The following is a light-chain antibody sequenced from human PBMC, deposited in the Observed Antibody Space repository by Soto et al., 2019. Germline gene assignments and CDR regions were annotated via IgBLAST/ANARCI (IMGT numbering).Light chain of an antibody. J-gene: IGKJ4*01. CDR3: MQALQTPLT. Sequence: DIVMTQSPLSLPVTPGESASISCRSSQSLLHSSGNNYLDWYLQKPGQSPQLLIYLGSNRAPGVPDKFSGSESGTNFTLKISRVEAEDVGVYYCMQALQTPLTFGGGTKVQIK. CDR1: QSLLHSSGNNY. V-gene: IGKV2-28*01. CDR2: LGS.